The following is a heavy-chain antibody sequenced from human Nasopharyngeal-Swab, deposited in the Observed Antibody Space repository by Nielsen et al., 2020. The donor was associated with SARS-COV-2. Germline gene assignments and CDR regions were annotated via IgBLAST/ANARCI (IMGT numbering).Heavy chain of an antibody. CDR1: GFTFSSYS. D-gene: IGHD3-16*01. CDR2: ISSSSSYI. J-gene: IGHJ4*02. Sequence: GGSLRLSCAASGFTFSSYSMNWVRQTPGKGLEWVSSISSSSSYIYYADSVKGRFTISRDNAKNSLYLQMNSLRAEDTAVYYCARGAWYYDYVWGSYTSDYWGQGTLVTVSS. V-gene: IGHV3-21*01. CDR3: ARGAWYYDYVWGSYTSDY.